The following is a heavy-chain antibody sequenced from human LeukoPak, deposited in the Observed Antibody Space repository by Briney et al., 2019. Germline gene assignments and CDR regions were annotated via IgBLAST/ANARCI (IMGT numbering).Heavy chain of an antibody. Sequence: SETLSLTCTVSGGSISSSSYYWGWIRQPPGKGLEWIGSIYYSGSTYYNPSLKSRVTIPVDTSKNQFSLKLSSVTAADTAVYYCARAAPYYDSSEGLDYWGQGTLVTVSS. CDR2: IYYSGST. CDR3: ARAAPYYDSSEGLDY. D-gene: IGHD3-22*01. V-gene: IGHV4-39*07. J-gene: IGHJ4*02. CDR1: GGSISSSSYY.